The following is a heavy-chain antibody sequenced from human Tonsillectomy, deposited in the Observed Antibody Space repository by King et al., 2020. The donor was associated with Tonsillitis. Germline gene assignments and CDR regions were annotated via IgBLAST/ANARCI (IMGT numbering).Heavy chain of an antibody. CDR1: GFTFSNYA. CDR3: ARVKAVAGTYFDN. D-gene: IGHD6-19*01. CDR2: ISYNGSSK. V-gene: IGHV3-30*04. J-gene: IGHJ2*01. Sequence: VQLVESGGGVVQPGRSLRLSCAASGFTFSNYAMHWVRQAPGKGLEWLAVISYNGSSKYYADSVKGRFSIYRDNSKNTLYLEMNSLRPQDTALYSCARVKAVAGTYFDNWGRGTRVTVSS.